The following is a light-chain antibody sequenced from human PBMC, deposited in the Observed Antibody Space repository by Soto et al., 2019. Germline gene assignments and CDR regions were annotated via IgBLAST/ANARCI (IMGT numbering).Light chain of an antibody. CDR2: GAS. CDR1: LSVNIY. Sequence: EIVMTQSPATLSVSPGERATLSCRASLSVNIYLAWYQQKPGQAPRLLIFGASYRATGIPARFSGSGSGTEFNLTISSLQSEDFAVYFCQQYDDWLRLTFGGGTKVEIK. V-gene: IGKV3D-15*01. CDR3: QQYDDWLRLT. J-gene: IGKJ4*01.